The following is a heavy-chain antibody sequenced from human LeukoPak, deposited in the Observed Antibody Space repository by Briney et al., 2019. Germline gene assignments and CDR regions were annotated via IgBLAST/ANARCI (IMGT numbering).Heavy chain of an antibody. V-gene: IGHV3-23*01. Sequence: GGSLSLSCTASGFTFSSLARSWVRQAPGKGLEWVSAIRSNGGTTYNADSGKGRFTISRDNSKNTLYLELNSLRVEDTATFYCAKGQELDDGVFDSWGQGTMVTVSS. CDR3: AKGQELDDGVFDS. D-gene: IGHD1-1*01. J-gene: IGHJ4*02. CDR1: GFTFSSLA. CDR2: IRSNGGTT.